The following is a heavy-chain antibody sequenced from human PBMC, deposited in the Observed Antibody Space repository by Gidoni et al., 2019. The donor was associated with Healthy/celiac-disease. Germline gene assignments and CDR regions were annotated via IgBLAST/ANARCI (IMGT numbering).Heavy chain of an antibody. CDR2: MDSGGST. CDR1: GFTVSSNY. V-gene: IGHV3-66*01. J-gene: IGHJ4*02. D-gene: IGHD3-10*01. Sequence: EVQLVESGGGLVQPGGSLRLSCAASGFTVSSNYMSWVRQTPGKGLEWVSVMDSGGSTYYGDSVKGRFTISRDNSKNTLYRQMNSLRAEDTAVYDCARGGITMVRGVLDYWGQGTLVTVSS. CDR3: ARGGITMVRGVLDY.